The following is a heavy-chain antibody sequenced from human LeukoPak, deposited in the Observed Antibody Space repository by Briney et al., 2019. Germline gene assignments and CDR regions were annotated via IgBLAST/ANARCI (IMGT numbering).Heavy chain of an antibody. CDR3: VRSLRSADF. J-gene: IGHJ4*02. CDR1: GFTFCNYW. Sequence: PGGSLRLSCEASGFTFCNYWMHWVRQAPGKGLMWVSQISTDGSQTFYADSVKGRFTISRDNAKNTLFLQMDSLRPEDTAVYYCVRSLRSADFWGQGTLVTVSS. V-gene: IGHV3-74*01. CDR2: ISTDGSQT.